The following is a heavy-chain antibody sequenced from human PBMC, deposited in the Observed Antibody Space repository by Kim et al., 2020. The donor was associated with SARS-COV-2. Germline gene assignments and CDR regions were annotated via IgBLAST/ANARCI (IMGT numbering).Heavy chain of an antibody. V-gene: IGHV4-31*03. CDR1: GGSISSGGYY. CDR2: IYYSGST. D-gene: IGHD1-7*01. CDR3: ARVGLADWNYAGWFDP. Sequence: SETLSLTCTVSGGSISSGGYYWSWIRQHPGKGLEWIGYIYYSGSTYYNPSLKSRVTISVDTSKNQFSLKLSSVTAADTAVYYCARVGLADWNYAGWFDPWGQGTLVTVSS. J-gene: IGHJ5*02.